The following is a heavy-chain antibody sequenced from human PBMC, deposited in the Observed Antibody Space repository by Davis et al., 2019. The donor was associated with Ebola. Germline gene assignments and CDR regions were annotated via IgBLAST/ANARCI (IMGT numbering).Heavy chain of an antibody. CDR2: TRNKANSYTT. V-gene: IGHV3-72*01. D-gene: IGHD1-14*01. CDR3: TTRVFYYGMDV. J-gene: IGHJ6*04. CDR1: GFTFSDHY. Sequence: GGSLRLSCAASGFTFSDHYMDWVRQAPGKGLEWVGRTRNKANSYTTEYAASVKGRFTISRDDSKNSLYLQMNSLKTEDTAVYYCTTRVFYYGMDVWGKGTTVTVSS.